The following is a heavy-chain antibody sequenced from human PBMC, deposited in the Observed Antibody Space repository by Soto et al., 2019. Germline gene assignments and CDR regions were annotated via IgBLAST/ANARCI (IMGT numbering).Heavy chain of an antibody. J-gene: IGHJ6*02. Sequence: GESLKISCKGSGYSFTSYWIGWVRQMAGKGLEWMGIIYPGDSDTRYSPSFQGQVTISADKSISTAYLQWSSLKASDTAMYYCARQGITGTTKFSYYYYGMDVWGQGTTVTVSS. V-gene: IGHV5-51*01. D-gene: IGHD1-20*01. CDR1: GYSFTSYW. CDR2: IYPGDSDT. CDR3: ARQGITGTTKFSYYYYGMDV.